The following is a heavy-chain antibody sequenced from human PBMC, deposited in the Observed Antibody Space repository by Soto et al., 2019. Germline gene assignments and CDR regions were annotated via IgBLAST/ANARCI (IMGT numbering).Heavy chain of an antibody. CDR2: IYYSGST. Sequence: QLQLQESGPGLVKPSETLSLTCTVSGGSISSSSYYWGWIRQPPGKGLEWIGSIYYSGSTYYNPSLQSRVTISVDTSKNQFSLKLSSVTAADTAVYYCARRSSGWYFDYWGQGTLVTVSS. CDR3: ARRSSGWYFDY. D-gene: IGHD6-19*01. V-gene: IGHV4-39*01. J-gene: IGHJ4*02. CDR1: GGSISSSSYY.